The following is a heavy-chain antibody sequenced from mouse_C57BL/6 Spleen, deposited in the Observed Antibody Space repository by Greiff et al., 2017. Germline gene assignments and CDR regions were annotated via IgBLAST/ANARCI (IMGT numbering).Heavy chain of an antibody. CDR3: ARQLRLVYFDY. CDR2: IYPRSGNT. Sequence: VQLQESGAELARPGASVKLSCKASGYTFTSYGISWVKQRTGQGLEWIGEIYPRSGNTYYNEKFKGKATLTADKSSSTAYMELRSLTSEDSAVYFCARQLRLVYFDYWGQGTTLTVSS. CDR1: GYTFTSYG. J-gene: IGHJ2*01. D-gene: IGHD3-2*02. V-gene: IGHV1-81*01.